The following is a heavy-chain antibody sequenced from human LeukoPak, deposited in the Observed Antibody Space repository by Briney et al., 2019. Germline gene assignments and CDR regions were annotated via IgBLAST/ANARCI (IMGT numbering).Heavy chain of an antibody. CDR1: GFTFSDST. CDR3: ARGAGVRPLDY. D-gene: IGHD1-14*01. Sequence: GGSLRLSCAASGFTFSDSTMNWVRQAPGKGLEWVSSISGSSRFIYYADSVRGRFTISRDSAKNSLDLQMSRLRAEDTAVYYCARGAGVRPLDYWGQGTLVTVSS. J-gene: IGHJ4*02. CDR2: ISGSSRFI. V-gene: IGHV3-21*01.